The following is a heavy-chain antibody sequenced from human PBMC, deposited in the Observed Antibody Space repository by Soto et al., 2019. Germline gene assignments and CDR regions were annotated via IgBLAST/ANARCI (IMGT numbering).Heavy chain of an antibody. D-gene: IGHD3-10*01. CDR3: ARAGNYYLNWFDP. CDR1: GGSISSSKW. CDR2: IYHSGST. V-gene: IGHV4-4*02. J-gene: IGHJ5*02. Sequence: SETLSLTCAVSGGSISSSKWWSWVRQPPGKRLEWIGEIYHSGSTNYNPSLRSRVTISVDKSKNQFSLKLSSVTAADTAVYYCARAGNYYLNWFDPWGQGTLVTVSS.